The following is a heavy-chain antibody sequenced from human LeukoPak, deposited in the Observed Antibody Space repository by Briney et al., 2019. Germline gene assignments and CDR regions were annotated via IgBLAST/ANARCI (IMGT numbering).Heavy chain of an antibody. D-gene: IGHD3-10*01. CDR1: GGSISSSYYY. Sequence: SETLSLTCTVSGGSISSSYYYWGWIRQPPGKGLEWIGSIYYSGSTYYNPSLKSRVTISVDTSKNQFSLKLSSVTAADTAVYYCARVRVGENWFDPWGQGTLVTVSS. CDR2: IYYSGST. J-gene: IGHJ5*02. CDR3: ARVRVGENWFDP. V-gene: IGHV4-39*07.